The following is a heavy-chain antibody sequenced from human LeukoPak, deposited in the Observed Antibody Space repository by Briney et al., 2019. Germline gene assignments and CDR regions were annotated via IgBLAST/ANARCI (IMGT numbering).Heavy chain of an antibody. J-gene: IGHJ3*02. CDR1: GFTFSSYA. V-gene: IGHV3-23*01. CDR3: AKYPGYSSGWLDAFDI. Sequence: GGSLRLSCAASGFTFSSYAMSWVRQAPGKGLEWVSAISGSGGSTYYADSVKGRFTISRDNSKNTLYLQMNSLRAEGTAVYYCAKYPGYSSGWLDAFDIWGQGTMVSVSS. CDR2: ISGSGGST. D-gene: IGHD6-19*01.